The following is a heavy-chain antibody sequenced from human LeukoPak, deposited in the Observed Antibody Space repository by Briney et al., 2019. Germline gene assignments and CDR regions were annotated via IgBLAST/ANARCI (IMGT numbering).Heavy chain of an antibody. CDR2: ISYDGSNK. V-gene: IGHV3-30*18. Sequence: PGGSLRLSCAASGFTFSSYGMHWVRQAPGKGLEWVAVISYDGSNKYYADSVKGRFTISRDNSKNTLYLQMNSLRAEDTAVYYCANLDGMDVWGQGTTVTVPS. CDR3: ANLDGMDV. CDR1: GFTFSSYG. J-gene: IGHJ6*02.